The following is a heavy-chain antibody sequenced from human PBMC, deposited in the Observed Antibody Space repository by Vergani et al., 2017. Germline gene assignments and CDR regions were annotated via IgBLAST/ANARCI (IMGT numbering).Heavy chain of an antibody. CDR3: TTAWGLYYLHGEYFQY. J-gene: IGHJ1*01. D-gene: IGHD3-10*01. V-gene: IGHV3-23*01. CDR1: GFTFDNYT. CDR2: ISSGGVDI. Sequence: EVQLLESGGGLVQPGGSRRLSCAGAGFTFDNYTMAYVRQAPGKGLECVATISSGGVDIFYADSVKGRFTLSRDNSKKTLFLQMNSLKDEDTAVYYCTTAWGLYYLHGEYFQYWGRGTLVSVSS.